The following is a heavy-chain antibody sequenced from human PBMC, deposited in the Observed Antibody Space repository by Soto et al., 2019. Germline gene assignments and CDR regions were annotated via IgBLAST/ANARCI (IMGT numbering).Heavy chain of an antibody. CDR1: GYTFKCSY. J-gene: IGHJ6*02. V-gene: IGHV1-2*02. Sequence: SVQVSCKASGYTFKCSYMHWVRQAPGQGLEWMGWINTNTAGPNYAQKFQGRATMTRDTSISTAYMELSTLRSDATAVYYCARACAYGMDVWRQGTTVTVS. CDR3: ARACAYGMDV. CDR2: INTNTAGP.